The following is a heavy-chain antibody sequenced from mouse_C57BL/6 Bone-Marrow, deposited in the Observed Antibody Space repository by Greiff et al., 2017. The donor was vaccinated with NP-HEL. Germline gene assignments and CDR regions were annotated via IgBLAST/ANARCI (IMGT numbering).Heavy chain of an antibody. D-gene: IGHD2-1*01. Sequence: EVKLVESVAELVRPGASVKLSCTASGFNIKNTYMHWVKQRPEQGLEWIGRIDPANGNTKYAPKFQGKATITADTSSNTAYLQLSSLTSEDTAIYYCAFYGNCSAWFAYWGQGTLVTVSA. CDR3: AFYGNCSAWFAY. V-gene: IGHV14-3*01. CDR2: IDPANGNT. J-gene: IGHJ3*01. CDR1: GFNIKNTY.